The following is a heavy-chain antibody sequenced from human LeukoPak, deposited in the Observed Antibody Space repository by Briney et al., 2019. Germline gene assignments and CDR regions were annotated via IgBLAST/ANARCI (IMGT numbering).Heavy chain of an antibody. CDR3: ARGSVERPFGY. D-gene: IGHD3-10*01. J-gene: IGHJ4*02. CDR1: GGSISSYY. CDR2: IYYSGST. V-gene: IGHV4-59*01. Sequence: PWETLSLTCTASGGSISSYYWSWLRQPPGKGLEWIGYIYYSGSTNHNPSLKSRVTISVDTSKNQFSLKLSSVTAADTAVYYCARGSVERPFGYWGQGTLVTVSS.